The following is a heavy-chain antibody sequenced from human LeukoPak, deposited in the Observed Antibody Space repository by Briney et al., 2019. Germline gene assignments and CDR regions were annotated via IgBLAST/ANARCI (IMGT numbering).Heavy chain of an antibody. V-gene: IGHV4-39*07. CDR2: IYYSGST. CDR3: ARTYWAVAILSRDAEYNWFDP. CDR1: GGSISSSSYY. D-gene: IGHD6-19*01. J-gene: IGHJ5*02. Sequence: PSETLSLTCTVSGGSISSSSYYWGWIRQPPGKGLEWIGSIYYSGSTYYNPSLKSRVTISVDTSKNQFSLKLSSVTAADTAVYYCARTYWAVAILSRDAEYNWFDPWGQGTLVTVSS.